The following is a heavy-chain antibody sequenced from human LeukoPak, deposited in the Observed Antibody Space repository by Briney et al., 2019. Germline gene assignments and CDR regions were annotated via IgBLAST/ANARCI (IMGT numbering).Heavy chain of an antibody. J-gene: IGHJ4*02. CDR1: GFTFSSYA. CDR2: ISYDGSNK. V-gene: IGHV3-30*04. Sequence: PGGSLRLSCAASGFTFSSYAMHWVRQAPGKGLEWVAVISYDGSNKYYADSVNGRSTISRDNSKNTLYLQMNSLRAEDTAVYYCARDNRYSSGPFDYWGQGTLVTVSS. CDR3: ARDNRYSSGPFDY. D-gene: IGHD6-19*01.